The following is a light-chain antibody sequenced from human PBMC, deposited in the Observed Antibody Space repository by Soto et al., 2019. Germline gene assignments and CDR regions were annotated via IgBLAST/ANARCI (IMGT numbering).Light chain of an antibody. J-gene: IGKJ1*01. V-gene: IGKV1-5*03. Sequence: DIQMTQSPSTLSASVGDRVTITCRASQSIDNWLVWYQQKPGKAPKILIYKASNLETGVPSRFSGSGSGAEFTLTISSLQPDDFATYYCQHLKTFGQGTKVEIK. CDR3: QHLKT. CDR1: QSIDNW. CDR2: KAS.